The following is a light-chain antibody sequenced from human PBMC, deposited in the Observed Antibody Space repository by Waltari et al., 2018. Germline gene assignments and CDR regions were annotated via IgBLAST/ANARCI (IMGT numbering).Light chain of an antibody. Sequence: EIVLTQSPGTLSLSPGERATLSCRASQSVSSSYLAWYQQKPGQAPRLLFYGASSRATGIPDRVSGSGSGTDFTLTISRLEVEDVAVYYCQQYGSSVPFTFGPGTKVDIK. V-gene: IGKV3-20*01. CDR3: QQYGSSVPFT. CDR2: GAS. J-gene: IGKJ3*01. CDR1: QSVSSSY.